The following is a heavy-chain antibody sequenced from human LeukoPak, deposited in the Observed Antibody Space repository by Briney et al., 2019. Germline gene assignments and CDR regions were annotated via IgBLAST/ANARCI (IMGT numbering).Heavy chain of an antibody. CDR1: GYSFTSYW. CDR2: IYPGDSGT. Sequence: GESLKISCKGSGYSFTSYWIGWVRQMPGKGLEWMGIIYPGDSGTRYSPSFQGQVTISADKSISTAYLQWSSLKASDTAMYYCAKSIATAGTTFDYWGQGTLVTVSS. J-gene: IGHJ4*02. D-gene: IGHD6-13*01. V-gene: IGHV5-51*01. CDR3: AKSIATAGTTFDY.